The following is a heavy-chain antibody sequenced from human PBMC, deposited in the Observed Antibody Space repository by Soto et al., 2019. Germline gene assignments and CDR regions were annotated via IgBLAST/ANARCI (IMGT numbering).Heavy chain of an antibody. Sequence: ASVKVSCKASGYTFTCYGISWVRQAPGQGLEWMGWISAYNGNTNYAQKLQGRVTMTTDTSTSTAYMELRSLRSDDTAVYYCARGAYSSSSPWWFDPWGQRTLVTVSS. D-gene: IGHD6-6*01. V-gene: IGHV1-18*01. CDR1: GYTFTCYG. CDR2: ISAYNGNT. CDR3: ARGAYSSSSPWWFDP. J-gene: IGHJ5*02.